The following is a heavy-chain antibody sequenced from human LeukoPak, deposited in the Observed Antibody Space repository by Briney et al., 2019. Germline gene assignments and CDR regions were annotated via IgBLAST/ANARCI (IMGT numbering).Heavy chain of an antibody. CDR2: IIPIFGTA. CDR1: GGTFSSYA. V-gene: IGHV1-69*05. J-gene: IGHJ4*02. D-gene: IGHD3-3*01. Sequence: SVKVSCKASGGTFSSYAISWVRQAPGQGLEWMGRIIPIFGTANYAQKFQGRVTITTDESTSTAYMELSSLRSEDTAVYYCASSVFWSGYSDYWGQGTLVAVSS. CDR3: ASSVFWSGYSDY.